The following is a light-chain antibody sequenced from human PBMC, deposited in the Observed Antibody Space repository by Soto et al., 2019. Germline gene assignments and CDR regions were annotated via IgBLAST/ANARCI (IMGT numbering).Light chain of an antibody. CDR1: SSNIGAGYD. CDR3: QSYDSSLSVV. V-gene: IGLV1-40*01. Sequence: QSVLTQPPSVSGAPGQRVTISCTGSSSNIGAGYDVHWYQQLPGTAPKILIYGNSNRPSGVPDRFSGSKSGNSASLAITGLPAEDEADYYFQSYDSSLSVVFGGGTKLTVL. CDR2: GNS. J-gene: IGLJ2*01.